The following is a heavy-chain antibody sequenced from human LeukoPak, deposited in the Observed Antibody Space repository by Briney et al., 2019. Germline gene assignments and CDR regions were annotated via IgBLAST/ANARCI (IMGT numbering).Heavy chain of an antibody. CDR3: ARDRGIAVASTPDY. CDR2: ISPNSGGT. J-gene: IGHJ4*02. V-gene: IGHV1-2*02. D-gene: IGHD6-19*01. Sequence: ASVKVSCKASGYTFTGYYMHWVRLAPGQGLEWMGWISPNSGGTNYAQKFQGRVTMTRDTSISTAYMELSRLRSDDTAMYYCARDRGIAVASTPDYWGQGTLVTVSS. CDR1: GYTFTGYY.